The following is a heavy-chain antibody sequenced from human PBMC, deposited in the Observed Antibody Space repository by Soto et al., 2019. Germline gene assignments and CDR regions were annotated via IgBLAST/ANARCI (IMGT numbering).Heavy chain of an antibody. CDR3: TRAHCSGGSCYSWFDP. CDR1: GFTFGDYA. D-gene: IGHD2-15*01. J-gene: IGHJ5*02. CDR2: IRSKAYGGTT. V-gene: IGHV3-49*03. Sequence: GGSLRLSCTASGFTFGDYAMSWFRQAPGKGLEWVGFIRSKAYGGTTEYAASVKGRFTISRDDSKSIAYLQMNSLKTEDTAVYYCTRAHCSGGSCYSWFDPWGQGTLVTVSS.